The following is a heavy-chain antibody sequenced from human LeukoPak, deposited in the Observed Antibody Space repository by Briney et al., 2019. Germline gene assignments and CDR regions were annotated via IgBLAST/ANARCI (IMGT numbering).Heavy chain of an antibody. CDR2: ISSSSSYI. J-gene: IGHJ4*02. V-gene: IGHV3-21*01. Sequence: PGGALRLSCAASGFTFSSYSMNWVRQAPGKGLEWVSSISSSSSYIYYADSVKGRFTISRDNAKNSLYLQMNSLRAEDTAVYYCARVIGGYGDYWGQGTLVTVSS. D-gene: IGHD5-12*01. CDR3: ARVIGGYGDY. CDR1: GFTFSSYS.